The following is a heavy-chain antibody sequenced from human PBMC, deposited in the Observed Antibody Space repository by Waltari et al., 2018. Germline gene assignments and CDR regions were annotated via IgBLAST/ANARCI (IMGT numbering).Heavy chain of an antibody. D-gene: IGHD6-19*01. CDR1: GYTFSDYY. V-gene: IGHV1-46*01. CDR3: ASERRYSTGWNFYGMDV. Sequence: VQLVQSGAEVKKPGASVTVSCKASGYTFSDYYVHWVRQAPGQGLEWMGIINPSGDYTIYAQKFQGRVSMTRDTSTSTVYMELNSLRSEDTAVYFCASERRYSTGWNFYGMDVWGQGTTVRASS. J-gene: IGHJ6*02. CDR2: INPSGDYT.